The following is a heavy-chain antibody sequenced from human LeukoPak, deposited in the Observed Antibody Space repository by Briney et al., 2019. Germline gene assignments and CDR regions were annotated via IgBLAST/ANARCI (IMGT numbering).Heavy chain of an antibody. V-gene: IGHV3-30-3*01. CDR3: ARDSLVVGGGGYFDY. CDR1: GFTFSSYA. D-gene: IGHD3-22*01. J-gene: IGHJ4*02. Sequence: GGSLRLSCAASGFTFSSYAMHWVHQAPGKGLEWVAVISYDGSNKYYADSVKGRFTISRDNSKNTLYLQMNSLRAEDTAVYYCARDSLVVGGGGYFDYWGQGTLVTVSS. CDR2: ISYDGSNK.